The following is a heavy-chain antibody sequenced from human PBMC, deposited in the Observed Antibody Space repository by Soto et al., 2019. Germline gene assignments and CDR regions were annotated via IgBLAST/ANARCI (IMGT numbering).Heavy chain of an antibody. CDR3: ATVRPLGYCSGGSCYEP. CDR2: ISSSSSYI. CDR1: GFTFSSYS. D-gene: IGHD2-15*01. Sequence: GGSLRLSCAASGFTFSSYSMNWVRQAPGKGLEWVSSISSSSSYIYYADSVKGRFTISRDNAKNSLYLQMNSLRAEDTAVYYCATVRPLGYCSGGSCYEPWGKGTLVTVSS. V-gene: IGHV3-21*01. J-gene: IGHJ5*02.